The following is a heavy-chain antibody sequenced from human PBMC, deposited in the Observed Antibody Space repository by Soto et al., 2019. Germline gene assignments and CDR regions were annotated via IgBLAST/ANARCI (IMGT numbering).Heavy chain of an antibody. CDR2: VSHTGST. CDR1: GRSMNYYY. V-gene: IGHV4-59*03. Sequence: SENLSLTCSVSGRSMNYYYWTWIRQSPGKGLEWIGSVSHTGSTTYSPSLKSRVVISLDTSRNQFSLTLSSVTAADTAVYFCVRYSPPKKAYDSNPGCFDPWGQGTLVTVSS. D-gene: IGHD3-22*01. CDR3: VRYSPPKKAYDSNPGCFDP. J-gene: IGHJ5*02.